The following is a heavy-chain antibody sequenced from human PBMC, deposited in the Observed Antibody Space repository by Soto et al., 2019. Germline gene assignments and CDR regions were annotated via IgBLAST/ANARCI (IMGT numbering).Heavy chain of an antibody. Sequence: EVQLVESGGGLVQPGGSLRLSCAASGFTLSSYNMNWVRQAPGKGLEWVSYISGSSDTIYYADSVKGRFTISRAEAKNSQYLQMDSLRDEDTAVYYCARDHGGSTWFVGIYYDVGVDVWGHGTTGTVSS. CDR1: GFTLSSYN. D-gene: IGHD6-13*01. V-gene: IGHV3-48*02. CDR3: ARDHGGSTWFVGIYYDVGVDV. J-gene: IGHJ6*02. CDR2: ISGSSDTI.